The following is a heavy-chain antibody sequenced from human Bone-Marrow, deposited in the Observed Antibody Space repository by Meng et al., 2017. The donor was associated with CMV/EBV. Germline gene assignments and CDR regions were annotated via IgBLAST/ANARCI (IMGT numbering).Heavy chain of an antibody. Sequence: GESLKISCAASGFTFSDYYMNWVRQAPGKGLEWVSSISSSSTIYYADSVKGRFTISRDNAKNSLYLQMNSLRAEDTAVYYCAREGGGNGANWFDPWGQGTLVTVSS. CDR3: AREGGGNGANWFDP. D-gene: IGHD4-23*01. CDR1: GFTFSDYY. CDR2: ISSSSTI. V-gene: IGHV3-69-1*02. J-gene: IGHJ5*02.